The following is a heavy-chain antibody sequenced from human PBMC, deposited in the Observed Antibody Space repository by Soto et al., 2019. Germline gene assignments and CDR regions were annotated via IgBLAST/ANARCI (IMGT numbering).Heavy chain of an antibody. V-gene: IGHV1-18*01. J-gene: IGHJ4*02. CDR2: ISVYNGNT. CDR1: GYTFTNYG. CDR3: ASERISGLYAGGPPLVY. D-gene: IGHD6-19*01. Sequence: QVQLVQSGAEVKKPGASVKVSCKASGYTFTNYGITWVRQAPGQGLEWMGWISVYNGNTKYAQKFQGRVTMTTDTSTATAYLELRSLRSDDTAVYFCASERISGLYAGGPPLVYWGQGTLVTVSS.